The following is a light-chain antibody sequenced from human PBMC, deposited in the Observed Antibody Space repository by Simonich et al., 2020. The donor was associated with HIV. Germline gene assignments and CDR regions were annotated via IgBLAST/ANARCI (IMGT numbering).Light chain of an antibody. J-gene: IGKJ4*01. CDR1: QSVTNH. CDR3: QQYHLWPPLT. Sequence: EIVMTQSPATLSVSPGERATFSCRASQSVTNHLAWYQQKPGQAPRLLLYGASTRATGIPVRFSGSGSGTEFTLTISSLQSEDFAVYYCQQYHLWPPLTFGGGTKVEIK. CDR2: GAS. V-gene: IGKV3-15*01.